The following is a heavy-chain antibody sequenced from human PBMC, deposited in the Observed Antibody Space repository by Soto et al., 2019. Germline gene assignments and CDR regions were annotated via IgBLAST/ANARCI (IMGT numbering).Heavy chain of an antibody. V-gene: IGHV3-20*04. D-gene: IGHD6-13*01. CDR1: GFTFDDHG. CDR3: AKPTYSSSWSPFDY. CDR2: INWNGGST. Sequence: GGSLRLSCAASGFTFDDHGMSWVRQAPGKGLEWVSGINWNGGSTGYADSVKGRFTISRDNAKNSLYLQMNSLRAEDTALYYCAKPTYSSSWSPFDYWGQGTLVTVSS. J-gene: IGHJ4*02.